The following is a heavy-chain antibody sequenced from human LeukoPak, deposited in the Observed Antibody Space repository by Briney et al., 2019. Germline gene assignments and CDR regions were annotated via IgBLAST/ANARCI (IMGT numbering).Heavy chain of an antibody. CDR2: IYYSGST. V-gene: IGHV4-59*01. CDR3: ARAVMVAATLINYYYMDV. J-gene: IGHJ6*03. CDR1: GGSISSYY. Sequence: SETLSLTCTVSGGSISSYYWSWIRQPPGKGLEWIGYIYYSGSTNYNPSLKSRVTILVDTSKNQFSLKLSSVTAADTAVYYCARAVMVAATLINYYYMDVWGKGTTVTVSS. D-gene: IGHD2-15*01.